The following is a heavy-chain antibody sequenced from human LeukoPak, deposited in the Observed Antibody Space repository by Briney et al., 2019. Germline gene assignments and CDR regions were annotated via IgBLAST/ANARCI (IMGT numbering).Heavy chain of an antibody. D-gene: IGHD2-2*01. CDR1: GGSISSSSYY. J-gene: IGHJ3*02. CDR2: IYYSGST. V-gene: IGHV4-39*01. CDR3: VRPVVVVPAAMDAFDI. Sequence: SETLSLTCTVSGGSISSSSYYWGWIRQPPGKGLEWIGSIYYSGSTYYNPSLKSRVTISVDTSKNQFSLKLSSVTAADTAVYYCVRPVVVVPAAMDAFDIWGQGTMVTVSS.